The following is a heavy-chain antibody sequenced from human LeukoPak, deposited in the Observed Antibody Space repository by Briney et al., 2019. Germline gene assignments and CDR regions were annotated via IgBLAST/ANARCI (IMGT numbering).Heavy chain of an antibody. Sequence: ASVKVSCKASGYTFTSYGISWARQAPGQGLEWMGWISAYNGNTNYAQKLQGRVTMTTDTSTSTAYMELRSLRSDDTAVYYCARDLMSRKDYGDPDFDYWGQGTLVTVSS. J-gene: IGHJ4*02. V-gene: IGHV1-18*01. CDR2: ISAYNGNT. CDR3: ARDLMSRKDYGDPDFDY. CDR1: GYTFTSYG. D-gene: IGHD4-17*01.